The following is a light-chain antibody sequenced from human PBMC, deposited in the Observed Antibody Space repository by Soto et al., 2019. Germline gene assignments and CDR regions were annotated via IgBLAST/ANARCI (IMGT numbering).Light chain of an antibody. CDR3: ATWDDSLPAV. V-gene: IGLV1-51*01. CDR1: SSNIGNNY. Sequence: QSVLTQPPSVSAAPGQKVTISCSGSSSNIGNNYVSWYQHLPGTAPKLLIYDNTKRPSGIPDRFSGSKSGTSATLGISGLQTGDEADYYCATWDDSLPAVFGGGTKLTVL. J-gene: IGLJ2*01. CDR2: DNT.